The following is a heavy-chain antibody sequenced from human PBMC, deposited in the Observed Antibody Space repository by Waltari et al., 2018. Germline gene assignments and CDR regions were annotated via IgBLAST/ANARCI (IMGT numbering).Heavy chain of an antibody. CDR2: INHSGST. V-gene: IGHV4-34*01. J-gene: IGHJ4*02. CDR1: GGSFSRYY. Sequence: QVQLQQWGAGLLKPSETLSLTCAVYGGSFSRYYWSWIRQPPGKGLEWIGEINHSGSTNYNPSLKSRVTISVDTSKNQFSLKLSSVTAADTAVYYCARAARPLDYWGQGTLVTVSS. CDR3: ARAARPLDY. D-gene: IGHD6-6*01.